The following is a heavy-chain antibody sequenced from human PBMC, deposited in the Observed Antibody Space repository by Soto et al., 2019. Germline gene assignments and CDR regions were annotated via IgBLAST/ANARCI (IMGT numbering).Heavy chain of an antibody. Sequence: QVQLVESGGGVVQPGRSLRLSCAVSGFTFSDYGMHWVRQAPGKGLEWVALTSYDGNNKYYADSVKGRFTISRDNSKNTLYLQMNSLREEDTAVYYCAKDQEYQPAYYNYGMDVWGQGTTVTVSS. J-gene: IGHJ6*02. D-gene: IGHD2-2*01. CDR3: AKDQEYQPAYYNYGMDV. CDR1: GFTFSDYG. CDR2: TSYDGNNK. V-gene: IGHV3-30*18.